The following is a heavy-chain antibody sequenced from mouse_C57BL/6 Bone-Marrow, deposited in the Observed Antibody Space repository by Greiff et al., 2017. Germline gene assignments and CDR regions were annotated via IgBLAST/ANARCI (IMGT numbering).Heavy chain of an antibody. CDR3: ARYTVVADYYAMDY. CDR2: INPYNGGT. CDR1: GYTFTDYY. V-gene: IGHV1-19*01. Sequence: VQLQQSGPVLVKPGASVKMSCKASGYTFTDYYMNWVKQSHGKSLEWIGVINPYNGGTSYNQKFKGKATLTVDKSSRTAYMGLNSLTSEDSAVYYCARYTVVADYYAMDYWGQGTSVTVSS. J-gene: IGHJ4*01. D-gene: IGHD1-1*01.